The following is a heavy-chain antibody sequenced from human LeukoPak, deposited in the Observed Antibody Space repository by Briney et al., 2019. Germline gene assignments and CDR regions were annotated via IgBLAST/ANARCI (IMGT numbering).Heavy chain of an antibody. D-gene: IGHD4-17*01. Sequence: CGPTLVKPPQTLTLTSTFSGFCPGTRGGGGGWNRQPPGKALEWLPLIYWNDDKRYSPSLKSRLTITKDTSKNQVVLTMTNMDPVDTATYYCAHRPHDYGDPCWFDPWGQGILVTVSS. J-gene: IGHJ5*02. CDR1: GFCPGTRGGG. V-gene: IGHV2-5*01. CDR2: IYWNDDK. CDR3: AHRPHDYGDPCWFDP.